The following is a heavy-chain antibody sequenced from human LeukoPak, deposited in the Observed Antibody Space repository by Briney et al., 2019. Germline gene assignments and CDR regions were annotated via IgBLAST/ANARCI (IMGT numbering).Heavy chain of an antibody. V-gene: IGHV1-8*01. CDR1: GSTFTTYD. D-gene: IGHD3-10*01. CDR3: ATITTTGRGFDP. Sequence: ASVKVSCKASGSTFTTYDINWVRQATGQGLEWMGWMNPNSGNTGYAQKFQGRVTMTRNTSISTAYMELSSLRSEDTAVYYCATITTTGRGFDPWGQGTLVTVSS. J-gene: IGHJ5*02. CDR2: MNPNSGNT.